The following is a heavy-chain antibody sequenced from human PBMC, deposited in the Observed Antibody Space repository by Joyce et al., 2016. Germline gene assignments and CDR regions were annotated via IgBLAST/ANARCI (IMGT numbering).Heavy chain of an antibody. V-gene: IGHV4-34*02. CDR1: GGSIKGYY. CDR3: AAYFFGSGSFYFDY. J-gene: IGHJ4*02. CDR2: VSPVGTT. D-gene: IGHD3-10*01. Sequence: QVQLRQWGAGLLKTSETLSLTCAVDGGSIKGYYWSWIRQSPGRGLEWVGDVSPVGTTNYNPSLKSRVTMSIDTSKSHFSLKLTSVTAADTAVYFCAAYFFGSGSFYFDYWGQGDRVTVSS.